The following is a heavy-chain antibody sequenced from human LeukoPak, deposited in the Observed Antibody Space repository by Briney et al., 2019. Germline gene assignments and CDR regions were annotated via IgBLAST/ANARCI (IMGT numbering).Heavy chain of an antibody. CDR3: ARGGSYYDY. D-gene: IGHD1-26*01. CDR2: IYHSGTT. J-gene: IGHJ4*02. CDR1: GGSISSSNW. V-gene: IGHV4-4*02. Sequence: SGTLSLTCTVSGGSISSSNWWGWVRQPPGKGLECIGEIYHSGTTNYNPSLKSRVTISVDTSKNHFSLKLSSVTAADTAVYYCARGGSYYDYWGQGTLVTVS.